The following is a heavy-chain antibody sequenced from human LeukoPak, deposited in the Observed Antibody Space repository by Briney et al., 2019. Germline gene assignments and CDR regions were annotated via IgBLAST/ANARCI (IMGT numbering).Heavy chain of an antibody. CDR1: GYTFTGYY. Sequence: ASVKVSCKASGYTFTGYYMHWVRQAPGQGLEWMGWINPNSGGTSYAQKFQGRVTMTRDTSISTAYMELSRLRSDDTAVYYCARHGVPPQGYYDSSGYYYPDYWGQGTLVTVSS. J-gene: IGHJ4*02. CDR2: INPNSGGT. V-gene: IGHV1-2*02. D-gene: IGHD3-22*01. CDR3: ARHGVPPQGYYDSSGYYYPDY.